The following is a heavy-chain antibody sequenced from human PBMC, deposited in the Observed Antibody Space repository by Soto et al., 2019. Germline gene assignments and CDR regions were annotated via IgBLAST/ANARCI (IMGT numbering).Heavy chain of an antibody. CDR3: AQRRGAGGHFDY. V-gene: IGHV3-23*01. CDR2: VSIGGST. Sequence: GGSLRLSCAASGFTFSSYAMGWVRQGPGKGLEWVAVVSIGGSTHYADSVRGRFTISRDNSKNTLSLQMNSLTAEDTAVYFCAQRRGAGGHFDYWGQGALVTVSS. J-gene: IGHJ4*02. CDR1: GFTFSSYA. D-gene: IGHD2-15*01.